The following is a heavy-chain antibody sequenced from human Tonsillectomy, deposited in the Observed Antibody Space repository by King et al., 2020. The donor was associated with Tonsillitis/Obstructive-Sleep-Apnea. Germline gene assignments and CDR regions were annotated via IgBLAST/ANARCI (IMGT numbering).Heavy chain of an antibody. D-gene: IGHD5-12*01. Sequence: VQLVESGGGVVQPGRSLSLSCAASGFTFSSYVMQWVRQAPGKGLEWVAVISYDGSIKYDADSVKGRFTISRDNSKNTLYLQMNSLRPEDTAIYYCAASDIVARDGAFDIWGKGTMVTVSS. V-gene: IGHV3-30*04. CDR3: AASDIVARDGAFDI. CDR2: ISYDGSIK. CDR1: GFTFSSYV. J-gene: IGHJ3*02.